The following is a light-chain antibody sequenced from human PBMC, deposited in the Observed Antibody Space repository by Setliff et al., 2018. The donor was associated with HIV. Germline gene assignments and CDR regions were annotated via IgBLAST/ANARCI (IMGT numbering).Light chain of an antibody. V-gene: IGLV2-14*03. Sequence: QSALTQAASVSGSPGQSTTMSCTGTSRDVGGGSNYVSWFQQHPGKAPKLIIFDVNKRPSGVSDRFSASKSGNTASLTISGLQADDEADYYCCSFTSSNTYVFGTGTKVTVL. J-gene: IGLJ1*01. CDR2: DVN. CDR3: CSFTSSNTYV. CDR1: SRDVGGGSNY.